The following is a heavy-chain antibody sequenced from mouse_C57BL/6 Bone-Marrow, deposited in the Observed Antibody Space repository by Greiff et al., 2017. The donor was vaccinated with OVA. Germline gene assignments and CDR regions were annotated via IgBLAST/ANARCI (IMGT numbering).Heavy chain of an antibody. V-gene: IGHV6-3*01. CDR3: TGPLYYYGSSGYAMDY. Sequence: EVKVEESGGGLVQPGGSMKLSCVASGFTFSNYWMNWVRQSPEKGLEWVAQIRLKSDNYATHYAESVKGRFTISRDDSKSSVYLQMNNLRAEDTGIYYCTGPLYYYGSSGYAMDYWGQGTSVTVSS. J-gene: IGHJ4*01. D-gene: IGHD1-1*01. CDR1: GFTFSNYW. CDR2: IRLKSDNYAT.